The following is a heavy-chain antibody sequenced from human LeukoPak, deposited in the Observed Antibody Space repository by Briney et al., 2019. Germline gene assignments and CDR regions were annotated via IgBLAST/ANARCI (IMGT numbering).Heavy chain of an antibody. Sequence: GGSLRLSCAASGFTVSSTYMSWVRQAPGKGLVWVSRINTDASNTIYADSVKGRFTISRDNAKNTLYLQMNSLRAEDTAVYYCARDQSIAGPTTADYWGQGTLVTVSS. CDR1: GFTVSSTY. J-gene: IGHJ4*02. D-gene: IGHD1-26*01. V-gene: IGHV3-74*01. CDR2: INTDASNT. CDR3: ARDQSIAGPTTADY.